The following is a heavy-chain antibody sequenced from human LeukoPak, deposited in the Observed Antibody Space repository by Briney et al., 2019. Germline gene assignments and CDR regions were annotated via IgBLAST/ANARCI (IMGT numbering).Heavy chain of an antibody. Sequence: PGGSLRLSCAASGFTFSSYAMSWVRQAPGKGLEWVSSISGSGGRTHYADSVRGRFAISRDNSKNTLYLQMDSLRAEDTAVYYCAKDNQPGPSGSEYYFDYWGQGTLVTVSS. CDR2: ISGSGGRT. J-gene: IGHJ4*02. CDR1: GFTFSSYA. V-gene: IGHV3-23*01. D-gene: IGHD1-26*01. CDR3: AKDNQPGPSGSEYYFDY.